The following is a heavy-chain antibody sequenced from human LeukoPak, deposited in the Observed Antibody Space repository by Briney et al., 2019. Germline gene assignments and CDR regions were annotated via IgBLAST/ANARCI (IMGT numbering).Heavy chain of an antibody. J-gene: IGHJ5*02. D-gene: IGHD3-9*01. CDR2: ISYTWTN. V-gene: IGHV4-39*06. Sequence: SQTLSLTCAVSVGSISGSGYLCAWLRHPPGKGLEWVATISYTWTNYSYPSLKSRVTMSVDTSQNRFPLHLNSLTAADTAVYYCAKEVRDHDTFTGYPYNWYDPWGQGSLVSVSS. CDR1: VGSISGSGYL. CDR3: AKEVRDHDTFTGYPYNWYDP.